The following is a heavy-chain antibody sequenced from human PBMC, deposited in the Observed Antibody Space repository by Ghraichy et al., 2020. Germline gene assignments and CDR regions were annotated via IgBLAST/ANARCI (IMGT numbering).Heavy chain of an antibody. V-gene: IGHV4-61*02. CDR2: IYTSGTT. J-gene: IGHJ1*01. Sequence: LRLSCTVSGGSISSGSYYWSWIRQPAGKGLEWIGRIYTSGTTNYNPSLNSRVTISVDTSNNQFSLKLSSVTATDTAVYYCAREFQHWGQGTLVTVSS. CDR1: GGSISSGSYY. CDR3: AREFQH.